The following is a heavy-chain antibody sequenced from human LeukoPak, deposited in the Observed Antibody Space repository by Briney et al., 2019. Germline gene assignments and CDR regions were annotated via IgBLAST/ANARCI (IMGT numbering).Heavy chain of an antibody. CDR2: INPSGGST. D-gene: IGHD3-10*01. J-gene: IGHJ6*03. CDR3: ARGGITMVRGASFYMDV. Sequence: ASVKVSCKTSGYTFTMHGFSWVRQAPGQGLEWMGIINPSGGSTSYAQKFQGRVTMTRDMSTSTVYMELSSLRSEDTAVYYCARGGITMVRGASFYMDVWGKGTTVTVSS. CDR1: GYTFTMHG. V-gene: IGHV1-46*01.